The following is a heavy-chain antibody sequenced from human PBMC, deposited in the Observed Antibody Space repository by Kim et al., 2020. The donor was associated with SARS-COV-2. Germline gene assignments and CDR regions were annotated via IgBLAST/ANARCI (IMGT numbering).Heavy chain of an antibody. V-gene: IGHV4-59*01. D-gene: IGHD3-10*01. CDR3: AGLARGSIAYGMDV. CDR1: GGSISAYY. Sequence: SETLSLTCTVSGGSISAYYWNWLRQPPGRGLEWIGYVYYNGNTHYNPSFESRVTISVDTSKNQFSLNLSSVTAADTAVYYCAGLARGSIAYGMDVWGQGTTGTVCS. CDR2: VYYNGNT. J-gene: IGHJ6*02.